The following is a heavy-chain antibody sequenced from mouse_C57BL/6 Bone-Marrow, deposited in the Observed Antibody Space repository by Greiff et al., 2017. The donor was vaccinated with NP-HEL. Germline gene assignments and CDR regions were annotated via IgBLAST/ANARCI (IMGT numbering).Heavy chain of an antibody. V-gene: IGHV5-16*01. CDR1: GFTFSDYY. J-gene: IGHJ1*03. CDR2: INYDGSST. Sequence: EVMLVESEGGLVQPGSSMKLSCTASGFTFSDYYMAWVRQVPEKGLEWVANINYDGSSTYYLDSLKSRFIISRDNAKNILYLQMSSLKSEDTATYYCARVVSYWYFDVWGTGTTVTVSS. CDR3: ARVVSYWYFDV.